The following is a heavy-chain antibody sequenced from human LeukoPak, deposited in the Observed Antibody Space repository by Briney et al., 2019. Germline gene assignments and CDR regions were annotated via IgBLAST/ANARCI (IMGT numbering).Heavy chain of an antibody. V-gene: IGHV3-33*01. D-gene: IGHD3-22*01. Sequence: PGRSLRLSCAASGFTFSSYGMHWVRQAPGKGLEWVAVIWYDGSNKYYADSVKGRFTISRDNSKSTLYLQMNSLRAEDTAVYYCARDRRSETYYYDSSGRQWGQGTLVTVSS. J-gene: IGHJ4*02. CDR1: GFTFSSYG. CDR2: IWYDGSNK. CDR3: ARDRRSETYYYDSSGRQ.